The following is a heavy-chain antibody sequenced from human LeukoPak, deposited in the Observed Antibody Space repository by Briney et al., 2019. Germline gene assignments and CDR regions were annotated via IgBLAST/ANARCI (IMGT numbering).Heavy chain of an antibody. CDR2: IYYSGST. V-gene: IGHV4-31*03. J-gene: IGHJ4*02. D-gene: IGHD3-16*01. CDR3: ARRGRLNPLDS. Sequence: SETLSLTCTVSGGSISSGGYYWSWIRQHPGKGLEWIGYIYYSGSTYYNPSLKSRVTISVDTSKNQFSLNLTSVTAADTAVYYCARRGRLNPLDSWGQGTLVTVSS. CDR1: GGSISSGGYY.